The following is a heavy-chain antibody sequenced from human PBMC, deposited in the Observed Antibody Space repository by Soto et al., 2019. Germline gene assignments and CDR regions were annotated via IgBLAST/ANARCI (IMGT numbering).Heavy chain of an antibody. CDR3: ARVYHDRSGDPDGPIFDY. CDR1: GFTVSSNY. CDR2: IYSGGST. J-gene: IGHJ4*02. V-gene: IGHV3-53*01. D-gene: IGHD3-22*01. Sequence: GGSLRLSCATSGFTVSSNYMSWVRQAPGKGLEWVSVIYSGGSTYYADSVKGRFTISRDNSKNTLYLQMNSLRAEDTVVYYCARVYHDRSGDPDGPIFDYWGQGTLVTVSS.